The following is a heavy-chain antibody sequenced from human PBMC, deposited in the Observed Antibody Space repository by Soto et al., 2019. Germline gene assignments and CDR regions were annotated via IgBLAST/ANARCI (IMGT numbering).Heavy chain of an antibody. D-gene: IGHD3-10*01. CDR3: ARDRLGTNNWFDP. J-gene: IGHJ5*02. CDR1: GYTFTGYY. CDR2: INPNSGGT. V-gene: IGHV1-2*04. Sequence: ASVKVSCKASGYTFTGYYIHWVRQAPGQGLEWMGWINPNSGGTNYAQKFQGWVTMTRDTSISTAYMELSRLRSDDTAVYYCARDRLGTNNWFDPWGQGTLVTVSS.